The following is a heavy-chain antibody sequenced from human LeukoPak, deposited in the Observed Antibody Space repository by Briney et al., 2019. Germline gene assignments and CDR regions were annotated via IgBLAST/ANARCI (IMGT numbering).Heavy chain of an antibody. CDR3: AREGVYMVRGVLWDY. CDR2: IYYSGST. CDR1: GGSISPYY. V-gene: IGHV4-59*01. D-gene: IGHD3-10*01. J-gene: IGHJ4*02. Sequence: SETLSLTCIVSGGSISPYYWSWIRQPPGKGLEWIGYIYYSGSTNFNPSLKSRVTISVDTSKNQFSLKLTSVTAADTAVYYCAREGVYMVRGVLWDYWGQGTLVTVSS.